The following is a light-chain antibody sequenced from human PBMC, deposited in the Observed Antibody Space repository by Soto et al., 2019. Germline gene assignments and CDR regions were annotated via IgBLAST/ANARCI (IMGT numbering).Light chain of an antibody. CDR2: GAW. J-gene: IGKJ2*01. CDR3: QQYNDWRT. V-gene: IGKV3-15*01. CDR1: QSVGSN. Sequence: EIVMTQSPATLSVSPGERATLSCRASQSVGSNLAWYQQKPGQAPRLLIFGAWNRATDIPARFSGSGSGTEVTLTISSLQSEDYAVYYCQQYNDWRTFGQGTKLEIK.